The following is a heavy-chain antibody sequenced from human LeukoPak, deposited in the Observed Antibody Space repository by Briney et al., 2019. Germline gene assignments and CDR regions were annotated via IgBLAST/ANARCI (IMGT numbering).Heavy chain of an antibody. V-gene: IGHV1-46*01. Sequence: GASVKVSCKASGYTFTSYYMHWVRQAPGQGLEWMGIINPSGGSTSYAQRFQGRVTMTRDTSTSTVYMELSSLRSEDMAVYYCAKDMGGTYGLWGAFDIWGQGTMVTVSS. CDR2: INPSGGST. J-gene: IGHJ3*02. CDR1: GYTFTSYY. D-gene: IGHD1-26*01. CDR3: AKDMGGTYGLWGAFDI.